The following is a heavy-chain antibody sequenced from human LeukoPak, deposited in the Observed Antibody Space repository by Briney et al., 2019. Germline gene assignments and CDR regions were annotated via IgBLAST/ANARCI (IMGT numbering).Heavy chain of an antibody. CDR3: ARGRPRYDSSGHFDY. CDR2: INSDGSST. V-gene: IGHV3-74*01. J-gene: IGHJ4*02. D-gene: IGHD3-22*01. CDR1: GFTFSGYW. Sequence: PGGSLRLSCAASGFTFSGYWMHWVRQAPGKGLVWVSGINSDGSSTSYADSVKGRFTISRDNAKNTLYLQMNSLRAEDTAVYYCARGRPRYDSSGHFDYWGQGTLVTVSS.